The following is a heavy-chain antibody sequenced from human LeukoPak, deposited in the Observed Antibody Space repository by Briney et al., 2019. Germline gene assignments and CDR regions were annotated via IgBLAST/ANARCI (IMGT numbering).Heavy chain of an antibody. V-gene: IGHV4-30-2*01. CDR3: ARGGSVTPGAFDI. CDR1: GGSISSGGYY. Sequence: PSETLSLTCTVSGGSISSGGYYWSWIRQPPGKGLEWIGYIYHSGSTYYNPSLKSRVTISVDRSKNQFSLKLSSVTAADTAVYYCARGGSVTPGAFDIWGQGTMVTVSS. D-gene: IGHD4-11*01. CDR2: IYHSGST. J-gene: IGHJ3*02.